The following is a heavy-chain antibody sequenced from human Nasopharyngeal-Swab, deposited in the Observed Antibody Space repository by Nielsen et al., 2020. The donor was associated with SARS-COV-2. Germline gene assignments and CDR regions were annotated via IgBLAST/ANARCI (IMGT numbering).Heavy chain of an antibody. D-gene: IGHD1-26*01. CDR1: GFTFSDHY. CDR2: TRNKANSYTT. J-gene: IGHJ4*02. V-gene: IGHV3-72*01. CDR3: ARVSGSYSDY. Sequence: SLQISCAASGFTFSDHYMDWVRQAPGKGLEWVGRTRNKANSYTTEYAASVKGRFTISRDDSKNSLYLQMNSLKTEDTAVYYCARVSGSYSDYWGQGTLVTVSS.